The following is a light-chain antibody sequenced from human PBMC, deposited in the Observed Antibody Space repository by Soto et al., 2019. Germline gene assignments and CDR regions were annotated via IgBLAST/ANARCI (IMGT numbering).Light chain of an antibody. V-gene: IGKV4-1*01. CDR1: RSLFYSPHNKSY. J-gene: IGKJ2*01. Sequence: DIVMTQSPDSLAVSLGERATINCTSGRSLFYSPHNKSYLAWYQQKVGQPPQMLIYWASTRESGVPDRFRGRGSGTDFTLTISSLQADDVAVYYCKQYYRAPRTFGQGTKVE. CDR2: WAS. CDR3: KQYYRAPRT.